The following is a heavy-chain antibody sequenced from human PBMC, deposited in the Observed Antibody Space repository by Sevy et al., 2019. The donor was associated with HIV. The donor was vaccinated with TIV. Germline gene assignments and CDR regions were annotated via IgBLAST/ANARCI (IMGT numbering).Heavy chain of an antibody. J-gene: IGHJ6*03. CDR1: GFTFSSYW. CDR3: ARVSVATFLNYYYMDV. Sequence: GGSLRLSCEASGFTFSSYWMSWVRQAPGKGLEWVANIKQDGSEKYYVDSVKGRFTISRDNAKNSLYLQMNSLRAEDTAVYYCARVSVATFLNYYYMDVWGKGTTVTVSS. V-gene: IGHV3-7*01. D-gene: IGHD5-12*01. CDR2: IKQDGSEK.